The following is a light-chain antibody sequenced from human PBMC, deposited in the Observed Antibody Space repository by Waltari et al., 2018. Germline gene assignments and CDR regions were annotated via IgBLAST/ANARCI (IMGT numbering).Light chain of an antibody. J-gene: IGKJ4*01. CDR2: DAS. CDR1: RSLTSTY. V-gene: IGKV3-20*01. CDR3: QHYGSSPLT. Sequence: DTVLTQSPGTLSLSPGDRATLSCRASRSLTSTYLSWYQQKRGQAPRLLIYDASSRATGIPDRFSGSGSGTDFTLTISRPEPEDFAVYYCQHYGSSPLTFGGGTRVEI.